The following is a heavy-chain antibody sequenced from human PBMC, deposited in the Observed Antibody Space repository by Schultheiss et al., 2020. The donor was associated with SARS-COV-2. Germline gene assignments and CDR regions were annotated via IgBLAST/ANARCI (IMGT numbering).Heavy chain of an antibody. CDR2: IYYSGST. CDR1: GGSISSYY. CDR3: ARRRDYMDV. J-gene: IGHJ6*03. V-gene: IGHV4-59*08. Sequence: SETLSLTCTVSGGSISSYYWSWIRQPPGKGLEWIGYIYYSGSTNYNPSLKSRVTISVDTSKNQFSLKLSSVTAADTAVYYCARRRDYMDVWGKGTTVTVSS.